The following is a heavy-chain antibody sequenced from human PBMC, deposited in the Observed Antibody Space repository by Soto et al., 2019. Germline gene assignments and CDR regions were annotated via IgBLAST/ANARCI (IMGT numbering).Heavy chain of an antibody. CDR1: GYSFTTYW. V-gene: IGHV5-51*01. Sequence: VECLSIWCKVSGYSFTTYWIAWVLQMPGRGLEWMGIVYPGDSDTRYSPSFQGQVTISADKSISTAYLQWSRLKASDTAMYYCARSIIDCSSTSCTWEIDYWGQGTMVTVSS. D-gene: IGHD2-2*01. CDR3: ARSIIDCSSTSCTWEIDY. CDR2: VYPGDSDT. J-gene: IGHJ4*02.